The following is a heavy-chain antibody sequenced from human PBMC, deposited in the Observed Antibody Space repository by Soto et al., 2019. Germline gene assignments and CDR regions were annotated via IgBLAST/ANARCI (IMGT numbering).Heavy chain of an antibody. J-gene: IGHJ5*02. D-gene: IGHD2-15*01. CDR2: MYYGGRT. CDR3: ARGTPSPLIVRSSRGPWFDP. CDR1: GGSISSYY. V-gene: IGHV4-59*08. Sequence: ASETLSLTCTVSGGSISSYYWNWIRQPPGKGLEWIGYMYYGGRTNYNPSLQSRVTISVDTSKMQVSLKLSSVTAADTAVYFCARGTPSPLIVRSSRGPWFDPWGQGTLVTVSS.